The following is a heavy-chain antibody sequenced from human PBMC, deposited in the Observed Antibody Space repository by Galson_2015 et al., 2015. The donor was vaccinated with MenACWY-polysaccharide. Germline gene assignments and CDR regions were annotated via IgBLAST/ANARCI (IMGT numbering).Heavy chain of an antibody. Sequence: SLRLSCAASGFTFDDYDMHWVRQAPGKGLEWVSGISWNRGALGYADSVEGRFTISRDNAKKSLYLQMISLRTEDTALYYCAKGKKYYGAGDAFDIWGQGTMVTVSS. D-gene: IGHD4-17*01. CDR2: ISWNRGAL. J-gene: IGHJ3*02. CDR1: GFTFDDYD. V-gene: IGHV3-9*01. CDR3: AKGKKYYGAGDAFDI.